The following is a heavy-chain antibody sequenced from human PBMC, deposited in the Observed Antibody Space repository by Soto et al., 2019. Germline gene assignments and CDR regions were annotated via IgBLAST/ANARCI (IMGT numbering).Heavy chain of an antibody. Sequence: QVQVVESGGGLVAPGGSLRLSCVASGFTLSDYYTSWIRLAPGKGLEWVSYIGSSDKGTFINYADSVKGRFTISRDNDNNSVYLQMNSLRGEDTALYYCARGATRWSRDPHAHWGQGTLVTVSS. V-gene: IGHV3-11*01. CDR1: GFTLSDYY. CDR3: ARGATRWSRDPHAH. D-gene: IGHD6-13*01. CDR2: IGSSDKGTFI. J-gene: IGHJ4*02.